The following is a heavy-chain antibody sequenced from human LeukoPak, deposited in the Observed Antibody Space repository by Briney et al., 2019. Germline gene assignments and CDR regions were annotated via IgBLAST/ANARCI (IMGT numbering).Heavy chain of an antibody. Sequence: ASVKVSCKASGYTFTSYGISWVRQATGQGLEWMGWMNPNSGNTGYAQKFQGRVTMTRNTSISTAYMELSSLRSEDTAVYYCARGLALIGYSSGWPPDDDAFDIWGQGTMVTVSS. CDR3: ARGLALIGYSSGWPPDDDAFDI. J-gene: IGHJ3*02. V-gene: IGHV1-8*02. CDR1: GYTFTSYG. D-gene: IGHD6-19*01. CDR2: MNPNSGNT.